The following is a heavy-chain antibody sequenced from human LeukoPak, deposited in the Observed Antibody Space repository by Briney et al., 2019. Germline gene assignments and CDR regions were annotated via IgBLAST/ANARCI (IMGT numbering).Heavy chain of an antibody. J-gene: IGHJ4*02. CDR2: IRSKAYGGTT. V-gene: IGHV3-49*05. D-gene: IGHD5-12*01. CDR1: GFTFGDYA. CDR3: TRNVATPRGRFFNY. Sequence: KPGGSLRLSCTASGFTFGDYAMSWFRQAPGKGLEWVGFIRSKAYGGTTEYAASVKGRFTISRDDSKSIAYLQMNSLKTEDTAVYYCTRNVATPRGRFFNYWGQGTLVTVSS.